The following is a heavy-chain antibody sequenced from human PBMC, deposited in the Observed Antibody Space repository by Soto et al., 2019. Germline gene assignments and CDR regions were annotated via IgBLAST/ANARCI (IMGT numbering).Heavy chain of an antibody. Sequence: ASVKVSCKASGYSFTVYHMHWVRQAPGQGLEWMGWINNDSGGTKYAQKLQGRVTMTTDTSTSTAYMELRSLRSDDTAVYYCARESSSSCHDYWGQGTLVTVSS. CDR3: ARESSSSCHDY. CDR1: GYSFTVYH. CDR2: INNDSGGT. V-gene: IGHV1-18*01. D-gene: IGHD6-13*01. J-gene: IGHJ4*02.